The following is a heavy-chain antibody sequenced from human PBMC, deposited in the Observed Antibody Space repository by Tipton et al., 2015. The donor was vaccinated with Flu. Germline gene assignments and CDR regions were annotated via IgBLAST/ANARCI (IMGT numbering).Heavy chain of an antibody. CDR3: ARGRGYCSTTTCLLPFDF. Sequence: QLVQSGGGLVKPGESLRLSCAASGFTFTNAWMSWVRQAPGRGLEWVSVIYSGGTTFYADSVKGRFTISRDNSKNTLYLQMNSLRVEDTAVYYCARGRGYCSTTTCLLPFDFWGQGTLVTVSS. CDR1: GFTFTNAW. CDR2: IYSGGTT. D-gene: IGHD2-2*01. J-gene: IGHJ4*02. V-gene: IGHV3-53*01.